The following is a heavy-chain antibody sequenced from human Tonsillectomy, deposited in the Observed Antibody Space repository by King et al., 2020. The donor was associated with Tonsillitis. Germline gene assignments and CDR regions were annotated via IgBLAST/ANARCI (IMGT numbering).Heavy chain of an antibody. J-gene: IGHJ4*02. D-gene: IGHD5-18*01. V-gene: IGHV5-51*01. CDR1: GYRFSNYW. Sequence: QLVQSVAEVKKPGESLKISCKGSGYRFSNYWIGWVRQMPGKGLEWMGIISPTDSETTYSPSFQGQVTISADKSISTAYLQWSRRKASDTAMYYCARRGYSYEFDYWGQGTLVTVSS. CDR3: ARRGYSYEFDY. CDR2: ISPTDSET.